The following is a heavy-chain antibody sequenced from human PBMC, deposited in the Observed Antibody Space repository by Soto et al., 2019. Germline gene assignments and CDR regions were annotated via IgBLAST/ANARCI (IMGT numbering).Heavy chain of an antibody. Sequence: PSETLSLTCTVSGGSISSYYWSWIRQPPGKGLEWIGYIYYSGSTNYNPSLKSRVTISVGTSKNQFSLKLSSVTAADTAVYYCARAAGHYDFWSGYTNWGQGTLVTVSS. J-gene: IGHJ4*02. CDR2: IYYSGST. V-gene: IGHV4-59*01. CDR3: ARAAGHYDFWSGYTN. CDR1: GGSISSYY. D-gene: IGHD3-3*01.